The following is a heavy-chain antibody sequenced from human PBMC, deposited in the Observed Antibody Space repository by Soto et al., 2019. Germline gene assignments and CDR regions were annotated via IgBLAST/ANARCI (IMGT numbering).Heavy chain of an antibody. CDR1: GFTFSSYG. D-gene: IGHD2-2*01. CDR2: IWYDGSNK. J-gene: IGHJ5*02. Sequence: QVQLVESGGGVVQPGRSLRLSCAASGFTFSSYGMHWVRQAPGKGLEWVAVIWYDGSNKYYADSVKGRFTISRDTSKNTLFLQMNSLRAEDTAVYYCARDGRVVQLVPTANNWFDPWGQGTLVTVSA. CDR3: ARDGRVVQLVPTANNWFDP. V-gene: IGHV3-33*01.